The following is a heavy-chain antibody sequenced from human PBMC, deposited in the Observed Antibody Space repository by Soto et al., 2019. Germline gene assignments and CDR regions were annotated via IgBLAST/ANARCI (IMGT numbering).Heavy chain of an antibody. J-gene: IGHJ6*02. V-gene: IGHV3-30-3*01. CDR1: GFTFSSYA. D-gene: IGHD6-6*01. Sequence: PGGSLRLSCAASGFTFSSYAMHWVRQAPGKGLEWVAVISYDGSNKYYADSVKGRFTISRDNSKNTLYLQMNSLRAEDTAVYYCAREIAARNYYYYGMDVRGQGTTVTVSS. CDR2: ISYDGSNK. CDR3: AREIAARNYYYYGMDV.